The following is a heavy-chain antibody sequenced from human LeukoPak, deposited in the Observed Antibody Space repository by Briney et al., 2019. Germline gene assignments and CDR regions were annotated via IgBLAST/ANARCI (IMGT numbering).Heavy chain of an antibody. CDR2: IYHSGST. J-gene: IGHJ5*02. CDR1: GYSISSGYY. D-gene: IGHD3-3*01. V-gene: IGHV4-38-2*02. CDR3: ARVQYYDFWSGYYPRDWFDP. Sequence: SETLSLTCTVSGYSISSGYYWGWIRQPPGKGLEWIGSIYHSGSTYYNQSPKSRVTISVDTSKNQFSLKLSSVTAADTAVYYCARVQYYDFWSGYYPRDWFDPWGQGTLVTVSS.